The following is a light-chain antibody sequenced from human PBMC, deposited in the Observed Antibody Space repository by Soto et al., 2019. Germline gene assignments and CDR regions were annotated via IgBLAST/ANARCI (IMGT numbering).Light chain of an antibody. Sequence: QSALTQPASVSGSPGQSITISCTGTSSDVGGYNYVSWYQQHPGKAPKLMIYDVSNRPSGVSNRFSGSKSGNTASLTISGLQAEDEDDYYCSSYTSGSTLEVVFGGGTKLTVL. CDR1: SSDVGGYNY. CDR3: SSYTSGSTLEVV. J-gene: IGLJ2*01. V-gene: IGLV2-14*01. CDR2: DVS.